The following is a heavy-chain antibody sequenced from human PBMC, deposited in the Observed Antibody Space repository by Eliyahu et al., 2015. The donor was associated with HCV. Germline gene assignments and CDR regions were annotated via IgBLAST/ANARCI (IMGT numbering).Heavy chain of an antibody. CDR2: MFYRGST. CDR3: ASGGGGIAVAGTGGWFDP. V-gene: IGHV4-59*01. J-gene: IGHJ5*02. D-gene: IGHD6-19*01. CDR1: GGSXSSYX. Sequence: QVQLQESGPGLVKPSETLSLTCPXSGGSXSSYXWSWIRQPPGKGLEWIGDMFYRGSTNYTPSLRSXXXIXVDTSKNQFSLKLTSVTAADTAVYYCASGGGGIAVAGTGGWFDPWGQGTLVTVSS.